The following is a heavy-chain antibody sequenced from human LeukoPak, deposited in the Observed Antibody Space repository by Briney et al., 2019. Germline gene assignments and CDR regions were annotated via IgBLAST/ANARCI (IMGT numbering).Heavy chain of an antibody. D-gene: IGHD6-19*01. Sequence: GGSLRLSCAASGFTFSSYIMNWVRQAPGKGLEWVSSISSSSSYIYYADPVKGRFTISRDNAKNSLYLQMNSLRAEDTAVYYCARDPATVAAPNWFDPWGQGTLVTVSS. V-gene: IGHV3-21*01. CDR1: GFTFSSYI. CDR3: ARDPATVAAPNWFDP. CDR2: ISSSSSYI. J-gene: IGHJ5*02.